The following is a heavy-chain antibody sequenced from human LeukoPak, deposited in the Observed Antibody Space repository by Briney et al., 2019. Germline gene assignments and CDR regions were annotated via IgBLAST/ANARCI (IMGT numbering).Heavy chain of an antibody. CDR2: VKQDGSEK. CDR3: ARGLRTGIA. D-gene: IGHD6-13*01. V-gene: IGHV3-7*04. J-gene: IGHJ4*02. Sequence: SLXXSXAASGFTXSSYWMSWVRQAPGKGLEWVANVKQDGSEKYYVDSVKGRFTISRDNAKNSLYLQMNSLRAEDTAVYYCARGLRTGIAWGQGTLVTVSS. CDR1: GFTXSSYW.